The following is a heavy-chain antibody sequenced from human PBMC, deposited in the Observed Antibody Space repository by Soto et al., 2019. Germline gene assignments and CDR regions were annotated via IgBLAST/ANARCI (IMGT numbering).Heavy chain of an antibody. D-gene: IGHD2-8*01. V-gene: IGHV5-51*03. Sequence: EVQLVQSGAEVKKPGESLKISCKSSGYRFPNYWIGWVRQMPGKGLEWMGIIYLGDSDTRYSPFFQGQVTISADKSLSTAYLHWSSLKASDTATYYCAGKYCTTTSCFKGNEAFDIWGQGKMVTVSS. CDR1: GYRFPNYW. CDR3: AGKYCTTTSCFKGNEAFDI. CDR2: IYLGDSDT. J-gene: IGHJ3*02.